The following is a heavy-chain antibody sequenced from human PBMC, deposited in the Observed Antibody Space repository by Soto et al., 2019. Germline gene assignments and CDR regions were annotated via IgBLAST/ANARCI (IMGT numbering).Heavy chain of an antibody. D-gene: IGHD3-22*01. V-gene: IGHV1-69*13. CDR3: ARGLLTYYYDSSGYYLDY. CDR1: GGTFSSYA. Sequence: ASVKVSCKASGGTFSSYAISWVRQAPGQGLEWMGGIIPIFGTANYARKFQGRVTITADESTSTAYMELSSLRSEDTAVYYCARGLLTYYYDSSGYYLDYWVQGTLVTVSS. J-gene: IGHJ4*02. CDR2: IIPIFGTA.